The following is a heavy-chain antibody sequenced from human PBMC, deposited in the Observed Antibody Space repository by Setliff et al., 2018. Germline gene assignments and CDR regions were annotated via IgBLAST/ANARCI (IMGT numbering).Heavy chain of an antibody. V-gene: IGHV3-7*01. J-gene: IGHJ6*02. D-gene: IGHD3-10*01. CDR1: GFTFSSYW. Sequence: GGSLRLSCAASGFTFSSYWMSWVRQAPGKGLEWVANTKQDGSEKYYVGSVKGRFTISRDNAKNSLYLQMNSLRAEDTAVYYCARGSLSAFGELSGYYYYGMDVWGQGTTVTVSS. CDR3: ARGSLSAFGELSGYYYYGMDV. CDR2: TKQDGSEK.